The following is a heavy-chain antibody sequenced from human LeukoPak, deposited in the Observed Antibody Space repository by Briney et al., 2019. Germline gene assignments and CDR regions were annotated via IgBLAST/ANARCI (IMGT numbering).Heavy chain of an antibody. D-gene: IGHD5-18*01. CDR1: GGSISSGGYY. Sequence: SGTLSPTCTVSGGSISSGGYYWSWIRQHPGKGLEWIGYIYYSGSTYYNPSLKSRVTISVDTSKNQFSLKLSSVTAADTAVYYCARELVDTAMVTVGYFDYWGQGTLVTVSS. CDR3: ARELVDTAMVTVGYFDY. CDR2: IYYSGST. V-gene: IGHV4-31*03. J-gene: IGHJ4*02.